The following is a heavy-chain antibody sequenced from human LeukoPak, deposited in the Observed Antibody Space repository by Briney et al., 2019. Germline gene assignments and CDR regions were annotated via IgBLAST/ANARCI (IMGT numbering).Heavy chain of an antibody. V-gene: IGHV3-48*01. J-gene: IGHJ3*02. D-gene: IGHD5/OR15-5a*01. CDR1: VFTFSSYS. CDR3: ARSLAPPDAFDI. Sequence: GGSLRLSCAASVFTFSSYSMNWVRQAPGKGLEWVSYISSSSSTIYYADSVKGRFTISRDNAKNSLYLQMNSLRAEDTAVYYCARSLAPPDAFDIRGQGTMVTVFS. CDR2: ISSSSSTI.